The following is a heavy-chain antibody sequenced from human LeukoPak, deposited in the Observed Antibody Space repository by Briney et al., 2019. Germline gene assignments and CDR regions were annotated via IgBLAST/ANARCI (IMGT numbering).Heavy chain of an antibody. V-gene: IGHV3-53*01. Sequence: PGGSLRLSCAASGFTVSSNYMSWVRQAPGKGLEWVSVTYSGGSTYYVDSVKGRFTISRDNSKNTLYLQMNSLRAEDTAVYYCASKRGYNYGYDYWGQGTLVTASS. CDR3: ASKRGYNYGYDY. CDR2: TYSGGST. J-gene: IGHJ4*02. D-gene: IGHD5-18*01. CDR1: GFTVSSNY.